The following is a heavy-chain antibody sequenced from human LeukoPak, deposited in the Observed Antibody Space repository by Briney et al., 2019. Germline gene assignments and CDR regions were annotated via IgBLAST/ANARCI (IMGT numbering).Heavy chain of an antibody. D-gene: IGHD2-21*01. J-gene: IGHJ4*02. V-gene: IGHV3-74*01. CDR2: INTDGSST. CDR3: ARGSVIRDLDY. Sequence: GGSLRLSCAASGFTFSSYWMHWVRQAPGKGLVWVSRINTDGSSTSYADSVKGRFTISRYNAKNTLYLQMNSLRAEDTAVYYCARGSVIRDLDYWGQGTLVTVSS. CDR1: GFTFSSYW.